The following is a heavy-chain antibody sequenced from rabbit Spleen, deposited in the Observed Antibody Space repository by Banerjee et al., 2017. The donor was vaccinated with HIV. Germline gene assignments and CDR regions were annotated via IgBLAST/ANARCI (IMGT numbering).Heavy chain of an antibody. CDR1: GFTLSSYY. CDR3: ARGERFSVGFSAFAIYLDL. V-gene: IGHV1S7*01. J-gene: IGHJ4*01. D-gene: IGHD6-1*01. CDR2: IDPLFGIT. Sequence: QLEESAGGLVQPGGSLKLSCKASGFTLSSYYMNWVRQAPGKGLEWIGYIDPLFGITYYANWVNGRFSISRENAQNTVFLQMTSLTAADTAMYFCARGERFSVGFSAFAIYLDLWGPGTLVTVS.